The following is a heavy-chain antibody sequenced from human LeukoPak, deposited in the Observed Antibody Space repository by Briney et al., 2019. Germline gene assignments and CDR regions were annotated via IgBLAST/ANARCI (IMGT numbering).Heavy chain of an antibody. J-gene: IGHJ4*02. V-gene: IGHV3-23*01. CDR1: GFTFSSYA. CDR2: ISGSGGST. Sequence: GGSLRLSCAASGFTFSSYAMSWVRQAPGKGLEWVSAISGSGGSTYYADSVKGRFTISRDNSKNTLYLQMNSLRAEDTAVYYCAKVTPLARYSSSWYFDYWGQGTLVTVSS. CDR3: AKVTPLARYSSSWYFDY. D-gene: IGHD6-13*01.